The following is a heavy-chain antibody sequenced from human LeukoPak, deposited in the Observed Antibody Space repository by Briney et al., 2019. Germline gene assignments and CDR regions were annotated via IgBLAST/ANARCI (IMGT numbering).Heavy chain of an antibody. V-gene: IGHV1-18*01. J-gene: IGHJ4*02. CDR3: AGNYEGQGVVAAH. D-gene: IGHD3-16*01. CDR2: VSVYNGDT. CDR1: GHPFYKYG. Sequence: ASVKVSCKVSGHPFYKYGINWVRQAPGQGLEWLGWVSVYNGDTNNVQTLQGRLTMTTDVSTSTAYMELRSLRSDDTAVYYCAGNYEGQGVVAAHWGQGTLVTVSS.